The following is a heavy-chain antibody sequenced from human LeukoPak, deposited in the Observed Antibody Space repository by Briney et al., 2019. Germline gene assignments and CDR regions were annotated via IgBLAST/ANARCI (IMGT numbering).Heavy chain of an antibody. D-gene: IGHD5-24*01. Sequence: GGTLRLSCTASEFTVSRNYMLWVRQAPGKGLEWVSLIFSNGDTHYADSVKGRFTISRDTSKNTVSLQMNSLRVEDTAMYYCTRDQMNYWGQGTLVTVSS. V-gene: IGHV3-53*01. CDR1: EFTVSRNY. CDR2: IFSNGDT. CDR3: TRDQMNY. J-gene: IGHJ4*02.